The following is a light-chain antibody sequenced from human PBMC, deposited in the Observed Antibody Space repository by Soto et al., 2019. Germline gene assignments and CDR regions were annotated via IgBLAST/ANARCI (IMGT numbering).Light chain of an antibody. CDR1: HDITNY. J-gene: IGKJ5*01. CDR2: DVS. CDR3: QQYDDLPIT. V-gene: IGKV1-33*01. Sequence: DIQMTQSPSSLSVSVGDRVTITCQASHDITNYLNWYQQKPGKAPKLLIYDVSKLESGVPSRFSGSGSGTDSTFTISSLQAEDIATYFCQQYDDLPITFGQGTRLEIK.